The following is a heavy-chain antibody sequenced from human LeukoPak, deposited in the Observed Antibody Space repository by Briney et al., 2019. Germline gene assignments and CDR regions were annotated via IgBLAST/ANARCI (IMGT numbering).Heavy chain of an antibody. CDR3: ARGGDSSGWYIIETDDNWFDP. V-gene: IGHV1-3*01. D-gene: IGHD6-19*01. Sequence: ASVKVSCKASGYTFTSYIMHWVRQAPGQRLEWMGWINAGDGNTKYSQKFQGRVTITRDTSASTAYMELSSLRSEDTAVYYCARGGDSSGWYIIETDDNWFDPWGQGTLVTVSS. J-gene: IGHJ5*02. CDR1: GYTFTSYI. CDR2: INAGDGNT.